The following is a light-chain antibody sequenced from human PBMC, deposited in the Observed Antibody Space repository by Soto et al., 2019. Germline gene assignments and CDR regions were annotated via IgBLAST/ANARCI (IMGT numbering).Light chain of an antibody. CDR3: QRYGGSPSI. CDR2: GAS. CDR1: QTVSSNF. J-gene: IGKJ2*01. Sequence: EIVLTQSPGTLSLSPGERATLSCRASQTVSSNFLAWYQQKPGQAPRLLIYGASSRATGISDRFSGSGSGTDFTLTINRLEHEDFAVYYCQRYGGSPSIFGQGTKVDIK. V-gene: IGKV3-20*01.